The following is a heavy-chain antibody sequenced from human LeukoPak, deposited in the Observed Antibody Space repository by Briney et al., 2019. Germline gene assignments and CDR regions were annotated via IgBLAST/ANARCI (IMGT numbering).Heavy chain of an antibody. CDR3: ARWAGTFVAGGWFDP. CDR2: IFYSGRT. Sequence: NPSETLSLTCTVSGGSINSYYWGWIRQPPGKGLEWIGSIFYSGRTYYNPSLTSRITISVDTSKNQFSLKLSSVAAADTAVYYCARWAGTFVAGGWFDPWGQGTLVTVSS. V-gene: IGHV4-39*01. J-gene: IGHJ5*02. D-gene: IGHD2-15*01. CDR1: GGSINSYY.